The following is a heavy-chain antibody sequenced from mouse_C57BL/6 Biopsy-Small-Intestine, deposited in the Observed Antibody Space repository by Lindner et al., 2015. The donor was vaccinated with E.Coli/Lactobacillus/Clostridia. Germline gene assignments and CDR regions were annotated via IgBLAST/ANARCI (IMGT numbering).Heavy chain of an antibody. Sequence: VQLQESGAELARPGASVKLSCKASGYTFTSYGISWVKQRTGQGLEWIGEIYPRSGNTYYNEKFKGKATLTADKSSSTAHMELRSLTSEDSAVYFCARAGNWEEDYWGQGTTLTVSS. D-gene: IGHD4-1*02. CDR2: IYPRSGNT. V-gene: IGHV1-81*01. J-gene: IGHJ2*01. CDR1: GYTFTSYG. CDR3: ARAGNWEEDY.